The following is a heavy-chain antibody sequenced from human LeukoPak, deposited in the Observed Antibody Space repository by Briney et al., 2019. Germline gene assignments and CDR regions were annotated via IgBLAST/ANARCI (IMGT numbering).Heavy chain of an antibody. CDR2: IWYDGSNK. D-gene: IGHD3-10*01. J-gene: IGHJ6*04. CDR3: ARDRGMVRGVRFYYYYGMDV. V-gene: IGHV3-33*01. Sequence: GGSLRLSCAASGFTFSSYGMHWVRQAPGKGLEWVAVIWYDGSNKYYADSVKGRFTISRDNSKNTLYLQMNSLRAEDTAVYYRARDRGMVRGVRFYYYYGMDVWGKGTTVTVSS. CDR1: GFTFSSYG.